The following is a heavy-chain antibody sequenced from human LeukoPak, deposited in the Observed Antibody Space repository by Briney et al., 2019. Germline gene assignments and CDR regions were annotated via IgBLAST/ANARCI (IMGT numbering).Heavy chain of an antibody. CDR3: ARGDSSGYFTYFFVH. V-gene: IGHV3-53*01. CDR2: IYSSGGK. Sequence: GGSLRVSCAVSGFTVRTNYISWVRQAPGKGLEWVSVIYSSGGKHYADSVKGRFRISRDEGANTVYLQMSSLGVGDTALYYCARGDSSGYFTYFFVHWGQGTPVTVSS. D-gene: IGHD5-12*01. CDR1: GFTVRTNY. J-gene: IGHJ4*02.